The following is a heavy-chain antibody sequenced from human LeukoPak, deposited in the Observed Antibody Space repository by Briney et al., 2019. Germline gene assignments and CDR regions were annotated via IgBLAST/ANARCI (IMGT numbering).Heavy chain of an antibody. CDR2: ISAYNGNT. CDR1: GYTFTSYG. CDR3: ARIPYSSSACH. D-gene: IGHD6-13*01. Sequence: ASVKVSCKASGYTFTSYGISWVRQAPGQGLEWMGWISAYNGNTNYAQKLQGRVTMTRDMSTSTVYMELSSLRSEDTAVYYCARIPYSSSACHWGQGTLVTVSS. J-gene: IGHJ4*02. V-gene: IGHV1-18*01.